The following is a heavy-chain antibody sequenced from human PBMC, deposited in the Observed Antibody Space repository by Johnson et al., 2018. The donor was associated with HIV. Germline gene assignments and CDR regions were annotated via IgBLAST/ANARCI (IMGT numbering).Heavy chain of an antibody. CDR1: GFTFSSYA. Sequence: VQLVESGGGVVQPGRSLRISCAASGFTFSSYAMNWVRQAPGKGLEWVAVISYDGSNKYYADSVKGRFTISRDNSKNTLYLQMNSLRAEDTAVYYCASGRGPLDAFDIWGQGTMVTVSS. CDR2: ISYDGSNK. D-gene: IGHD1-26*01. J-gene: IGHJ3*02. V-gene: IGHV3-30-3*01. CDR3: ASGRGPLDAFDI.